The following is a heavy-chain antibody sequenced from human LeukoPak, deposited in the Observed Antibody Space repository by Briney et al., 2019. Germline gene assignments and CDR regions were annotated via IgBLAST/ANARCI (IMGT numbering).Heavy chain of an antibody. CDR2: MYTSGST. J-gene: IGHJ6*03. Sequence: QTSETLSLTCTASGGSINSYYWSWIRQPAGKGLEWIGRMYTSGSTNNNPSLKSRVTMSVDTSKNQFSLQLSSVTAADTAVYYCARDRGWDSNYHYYYMDVWGKGTTVTVSS. CDR1: GGSINSYY. V-gene: IGHV4-4*07. D-gene: IGHD6-19*01. CDR3: ARDRGWDSNYHYYYMDV.